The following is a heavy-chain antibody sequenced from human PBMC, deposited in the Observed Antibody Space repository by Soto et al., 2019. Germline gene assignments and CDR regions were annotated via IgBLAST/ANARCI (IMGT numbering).Heavy chain of an antibody. CDR2: INPSGGST. J-gene: IGHJ6*02. Sequence: ASVKVSCKASGYTFTSYYMHWVRQAPGQGLEWMGIINPSGGSTSYAQKFQGRVTMTRDTSTSTVYMELSSLRSEDTAVYYCARDYGDYYYYYYGMDVWGQGTTVTVSS. CDR1: GYTFTSYY. D-gene: IGHD4-17*01. CDR3: ARDYGDYYYYYYGMDV. V-gene: IGHV1-46*03.